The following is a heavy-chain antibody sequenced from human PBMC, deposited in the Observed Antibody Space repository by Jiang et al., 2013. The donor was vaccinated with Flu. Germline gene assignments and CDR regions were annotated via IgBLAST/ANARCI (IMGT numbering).Heavy chain of an antibody. V-gene: IGHV2-70*11. CDR3: ARQLGDFWSGYSSLDY. J-gene: IGHJ4*02. D-gene: IGHD3-3*01. CDR2: IDWDDDK. CDR1: GFSLSTSGMC. Sequence: KPTQTLTLTCTFSGFSLSTSGMCVSWIRQPPGKALEWLARIDWDDDKYYSTSLKTRLTISKDTSKNQVVLTMTNMDPVDTATYYCARQLGDFWSGYSSLDYWGQGTLVTVSS.